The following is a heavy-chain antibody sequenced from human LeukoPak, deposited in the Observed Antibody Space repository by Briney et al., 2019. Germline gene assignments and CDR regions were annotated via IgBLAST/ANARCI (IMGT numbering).Heavy chain of an antibody. D-gene: IGHD3-10*01. CDR3: ARSYGSGSYRDY. CDR2: IIPILGIA. J-gene: IGHJ4*02. V-gene: IGHV1-69*04. Sequence: SVKVSCKASGGTFSSYAISWVRRAPGQGLEWMGRIIPILGIANYAQKFQGRVTITADKSTSTAYMELSSLRSEDTAVYYCARSYGSGSYRDYWGQGTLVTVSS. CDR1: GGTFSSYA.